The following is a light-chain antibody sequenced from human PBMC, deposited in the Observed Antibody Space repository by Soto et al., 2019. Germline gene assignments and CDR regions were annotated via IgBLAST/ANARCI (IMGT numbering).Light chain of an antibody. V-gene: IGLV2-14*01. CDR1: SSDVGGYNF. J-gene: IGLJ1*01. CDR3: SSYTSSTPLGYV. Sequence: QSVLTQPASVSGSPGQSITISCTGTSSDVGGYNFVSWYQQHPGKAPKLMIYEVSNRPSGVSNRFSGSKSGNTASLTISGLQAEDEADYYCSSYTSSTPLGYVFGTGTKGTVL. CDR2: EVS.